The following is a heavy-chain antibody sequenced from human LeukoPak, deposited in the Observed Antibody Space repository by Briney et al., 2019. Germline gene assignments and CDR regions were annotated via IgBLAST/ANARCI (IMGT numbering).Heavy chain of an antibody. J-gene: IGHJ4*02. D-gene: IGHD1-26*01. CDR2: IYTSGST. CDR3: ARQSPARYSGSYSADY. CDR1: GGSISSYY. Sequence: PSETLSLTCTVSGGSISSYYWSWIRQPAGKGLEWIGRIYTSGSTNYNPSLKNRVTMSVDTSKNQFSLKVSSVTAADTAVYYCARQSPARYSGSYSADYWGQGTLVTVSS. V-gene: IGHV4-4*07.